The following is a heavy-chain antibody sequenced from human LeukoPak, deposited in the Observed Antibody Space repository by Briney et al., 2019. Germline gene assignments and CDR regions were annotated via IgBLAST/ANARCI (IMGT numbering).Heavy chain of an antibody. CDR1: GFTFSSYG. Sequence: PGGSLRLSCAASGFTFSSYGMHWVRQAPGKGLEWVAVIWYDGSNKYYADSVKGRFTISRDNSKNTLYLQMNSLRAEDTAVYYCARGSGSREYYYYYMDVWGKGTTVTVSS. CDR3: ARGSGSREYYYYYMDV. CDR2: IWYDGSNK. J-gene: IGHJ6*03. V-gene: IGHV3-33*01. D-gene: IGHD1-26*01.